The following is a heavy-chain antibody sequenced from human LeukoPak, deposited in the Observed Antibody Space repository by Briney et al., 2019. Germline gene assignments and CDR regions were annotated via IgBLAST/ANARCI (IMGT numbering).Heavy chain of an antibody. CDR3: ARESGVNSYGSTYYFDY. CDR2: IWYDGTEK. CDR1: GFTFSSYG. Sequence: GGSLRLSCAASGFTFSSYGMHWVRQAPGKGLEWVAVIWYDGTEKDYADSVKGRFAISRDNSKNTLYLQLNSLRAEDTAVYYCARESGVNSYGSTYYFDYWGQGTPVTASS. D-gene: IGHD5-18*01. V-gene: IGHV3-33*01. J-gene: IGHJ4*02.